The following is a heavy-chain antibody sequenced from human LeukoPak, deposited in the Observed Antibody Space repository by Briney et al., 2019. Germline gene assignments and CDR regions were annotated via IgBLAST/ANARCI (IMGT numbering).Heavy chain of an antibody. Sequence: ASVKVSCKASGYTFTSYGISWVRQAPGQGLEWMGWISAYNGNTNYAQKLQGRVTMTTDTSTSTAYMELRSLRSDDTAVYYCARDLKIGYSSGWSNYWGQGTQVTVSS. D-gene: IGHD6-19*01. CDR1: GYTFTSYG. J-gene: IGHJ4*02. V-gene: IGHV1-18*01. CDR2: ISAYNGNT. CDR3: ARDLKIGYSSGWSNY.